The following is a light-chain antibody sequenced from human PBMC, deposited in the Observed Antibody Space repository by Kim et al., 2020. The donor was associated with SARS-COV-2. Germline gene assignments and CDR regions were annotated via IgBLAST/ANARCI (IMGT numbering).Light chain of an antibody. CDR1: QDISNY. Sequence: ASVGDSVTITCRADQDISNYLAWYQQRPGKAPQLLIYAASALHSGVPSRFSGSKSGTHFTLPISSLQPEDFATYYCQHYNGAPWTFDQGTKVDIK. J-gene: IGKJ1*01. CDR2: AAS. V-gene: IGKV1-27*01. CDR3: QHYNGAPWT.